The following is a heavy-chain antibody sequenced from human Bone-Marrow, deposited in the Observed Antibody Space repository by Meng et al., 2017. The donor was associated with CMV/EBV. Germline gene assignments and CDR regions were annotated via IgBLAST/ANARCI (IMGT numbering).Heavy chain of an antibody. CDR2: IYYSGST. V-gene: IGHV4-59*01. CDR3: ARIKISSSSYLFDY. Sequence: SETLSLTCTVSGGSISSYYWSWIRQPPGKGLEWIGYIYYSGSTNYNPSLKSRVTISVDTSKNQFSLKLTSVTVADTAVYYCARIKISSSSYLFDYWGQGTLVTFSS. CDR1: GGSISSYY. J-gene: IGHJ4*02. D-gene: IGHD6-6*01.